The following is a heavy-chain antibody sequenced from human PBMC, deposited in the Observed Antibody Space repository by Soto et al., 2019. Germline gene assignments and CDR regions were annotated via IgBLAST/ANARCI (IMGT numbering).Heavy chain of an antibody. V-gene: IGHV3-30-3*01. CDR2: ISYDGSNK. D-gene: IGHD5-18*01. J-gene: IGHJ6*02. CDR1: GFTFSSYA. CDR3: AREGGIQLWYYYGMDV. Sequence: GGSLRLSCAASGFTFSSYAMHWVRQAPGKGLEWVAVISYDGSNKYYADSVKGRFTISRGNSKNTLYLQMNSLRAEDTAVYYCAREGGIQLWYYYGMDVWGQGTTVTVSS.